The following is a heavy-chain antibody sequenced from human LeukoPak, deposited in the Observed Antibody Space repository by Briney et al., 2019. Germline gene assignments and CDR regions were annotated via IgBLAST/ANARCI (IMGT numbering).Heavy chain of an antibody. J-gene: IGHJ6*03. CDR1: GYTFTGYY. D-gene: IGHD4-17*01. Sequence: ASVKVSCKASGYTFTGYYMHWVRQAPGQGLEWMGIINPSGGSTSYAQKFQGRVTMTRDMSTSTVYMELSSLRSEDTAVYYCAREDAPPTVTTKTGYYYYYMDVWGKGTTVTVPS. V-gene: IGHV1-46*01. CDR3: AREDAPPTVTTKTGYYYYYMDV. CDR2: INPSGGST.